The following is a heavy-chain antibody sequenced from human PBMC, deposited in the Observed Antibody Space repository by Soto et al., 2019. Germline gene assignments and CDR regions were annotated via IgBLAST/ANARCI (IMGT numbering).Heavy chain of an antibody. J-gene: IGHJ3*02. CDR1: GGTFSSYA. CDR3: ARDCSGGSCYFNDAFDI. Sequence: QVQLVQSGAEVKKPGSSVKVSCKASGGTFSSYAISWVRQAPGQGLEWMGGIIPIFGTANYAQKFQGRVTITADESTSTVYMEVSRLRSEDTAVYYCARDCSGGSCYFNDAFDIWGQGTMVTVSS. V-gene: IGHV1-69*01. CDR2: IIPIFGTA. D-gene: IGHD2-15*01.